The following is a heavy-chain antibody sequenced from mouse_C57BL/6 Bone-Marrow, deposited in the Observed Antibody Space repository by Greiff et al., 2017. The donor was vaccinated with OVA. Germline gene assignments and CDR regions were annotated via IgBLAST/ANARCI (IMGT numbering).Heavy chain of an antibody. CDR1: GFTFSDYG. D-gene: IGHD1-1*01. CDR3: ARSRGYYYGMDY. CDR2: ISCGSSTI. Sequence: EVMVVESGGGLVKPGGSLKLSCAASGFTFSDYGMPWVRQAPEKGLEWVAYISCGSSTIYYVDTLQGRFTISRDNAKNKLYLQMNSQRSEVTAMDYCARSRGYYYGMDYWGQGTSVTVSS. J-gene: IGHJ4*01. V-gene: IGHV5-17*01.